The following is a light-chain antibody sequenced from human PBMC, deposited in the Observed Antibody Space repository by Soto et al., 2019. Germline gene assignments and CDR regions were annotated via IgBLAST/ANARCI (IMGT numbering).Light chain of an antibody. CDR2: DDD. CDR1: PSNIGVNA. CDR3: GTWDDSLSGWF. J-gene: IGLJ2*01. V-gene: IGLV1-44*01. Sequence: QSVLTQPPSASGTPGQRVTISCSGGPSNIGVNAVTWYQQLPGTSPQVLIFDDDQRPSGVPDRFSGSKSDTSASLAISGLQSADEANYYCGTWDDSLSGWFFGGGTQLTVL.